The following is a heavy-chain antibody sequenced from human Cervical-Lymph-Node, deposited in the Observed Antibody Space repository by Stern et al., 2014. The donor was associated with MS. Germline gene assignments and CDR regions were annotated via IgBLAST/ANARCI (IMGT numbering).Heavy chain of an antibody. J-gene: IGHJ4*02. Sequence: EVQLVESGGGLARPGTSLRLSCAASGFSFDESSMHWVRQAPGKGLEWVSGICSDGGAVAYAGSLKGRFTISADKSDNSLYLHIDDLRPEDTALYYCVKDVDSSVAVAFDWWGQGTLVTVSS. CDR2: ICSDGGAV. CDR3: VKDVDSSVAVAFDW. CDR1: GFSFDESS. V-gene: IGHV3-9*01. D-gene: IGHD4-11*01.